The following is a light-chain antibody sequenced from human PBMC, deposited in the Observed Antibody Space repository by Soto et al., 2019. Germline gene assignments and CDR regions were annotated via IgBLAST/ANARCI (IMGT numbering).Light chain of an antibody. CDR2: GAS. J-gene: IGKJ3*01. Sequence: PGERATLSCRASQSISSSYLAWYQQRPGQAPRLFIFGASYRATGIPDRFSGSGSGTDFTLTISRLEPEDFAVYYCQQYSSSPPEFTFGPGTKVDSK. CDR1: QSISSSY. CDR3: QQYSSSPPEFT. V-gene: IGKV3-20*01.